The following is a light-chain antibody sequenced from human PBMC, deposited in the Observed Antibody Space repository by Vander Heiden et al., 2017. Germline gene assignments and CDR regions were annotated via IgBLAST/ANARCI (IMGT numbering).Light chain of an antibody. Sequence: QSVLTQPPSLSESPGHTVTIACSGTRSNIDAGYDVNWDQQLQGRAPKLLIDVKNNRPSGVPERFSRSTSGTSASLAISGLAAEDEGDYYCQCYDSRLRGVVFGGGTKLTVL. CDR1: RSNIDAGYD. J-gene: IGLJ3*02. CDR3: QCYDSRLRGVV. V-gene: IGLV1-40*01. CDR2: VKN.